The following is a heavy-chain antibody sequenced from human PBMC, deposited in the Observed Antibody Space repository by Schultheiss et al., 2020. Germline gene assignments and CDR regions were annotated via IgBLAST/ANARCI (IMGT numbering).Heavy chain of an antibody. Sequence: ASVKVSCKASGYTFTSYGISWVRQAPGQGLEWMGWISAYSGNTNYAQKFQGRVSMTTDTSTSTAYMELRSLRSDDTAVYYCGRDVAGGGSYFSAFDYWGQGTLVTVSS. CDR1: GYTFTSYG. J-gene: IGHJ4*02. V-gene: IGHV1-18*01. D-gene: IGHD1-26*01. CDR3: GRDVAGGGSYFSAFDY. CDR2: ISAYSGNT.